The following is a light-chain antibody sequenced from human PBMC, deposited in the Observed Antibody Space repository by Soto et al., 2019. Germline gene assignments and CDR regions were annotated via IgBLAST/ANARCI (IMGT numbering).Light chain of an antibody. J-gene: IGKJ1*01. CDR1: QSVSSN. V-gene: IGKV3-15*01. CDR2: GAS. CDR3: QQYNNWPSWT. Sequence: EIVMTQSPATLSLSPLQRASLSFISSQSVSSNLAWYQQKHGQAPRLLIYGASTRATGIPARFSGSGSGTEFTLTISSLQSEDFAVYYCQQYNNWPSWTFGQGTKVDI.